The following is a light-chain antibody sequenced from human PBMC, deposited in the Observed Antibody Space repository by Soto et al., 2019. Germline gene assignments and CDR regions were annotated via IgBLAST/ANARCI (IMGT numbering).Light chain of an antibody. J-gene: IGLJ2*01. CDR1: SSNIGNNY. V-gene: IGLV1-51*01. Sequence: QAVVTQPPSVSAAPGQKVTISCSGSSSNIGNNYVSWYQHLPGTAPKLLIYDNNKRPSGIPDRFSGTKSGTSATLGITGLQTGDEADYYCGTWDSSLIAGVFAGGTQLTVL. CDR3: GTWDSSLIAGV. CDR2: DNN.